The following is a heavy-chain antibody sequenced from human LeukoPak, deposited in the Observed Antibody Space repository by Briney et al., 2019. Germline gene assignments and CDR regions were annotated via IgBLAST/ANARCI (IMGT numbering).Heavy chain of an antibody. CDR2: IYHSGST. D-gene: IGHD1-26*01. CDR3: AREDLISGSSTIVDY. J-gene: IGHJ4*02. V-gene: IGHV4-4*02. CDR1: GGSISSSNW. Sequence: SETLSLTCAVSGGSISSSNWWSWVRQPPGKGLEWIGEIYHSGSTNYNPSLKSRVTISVDTSKNQFSLKLCSVTAADTAVYYCAREDLISGSSTIVDYWGQGTLVTVSS.